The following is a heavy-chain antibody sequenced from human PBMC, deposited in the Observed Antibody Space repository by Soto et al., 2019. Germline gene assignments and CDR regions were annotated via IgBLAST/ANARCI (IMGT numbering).Heavy chain of an antibody. V-gene: IGHV3-33*01. Sequence: QVQLVESGGGVVQPGRSLRLSCAASGFTFSSYGMHWVRQAPGKGLEWVAVIWYDGSNKYYADSVKGRFTISRDNSKNKLYLQMNSLRAEDTAVYYCARYCCGGVIDSDAFDIWGQGTMVTVSS. CDR1: GFTFSSYG. D-gene: IGHD3-10*01. CDR3: ARYCCGGVIDSDAFDI. J-gene: IGHJ3*02. CDR2: IWYDGSNK.